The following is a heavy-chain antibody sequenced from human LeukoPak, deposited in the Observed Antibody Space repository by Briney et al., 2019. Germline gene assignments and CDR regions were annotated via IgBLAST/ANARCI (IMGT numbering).Heavy chain of an antibody. D-gene: IGHD3-22*01. CDR2: IYSAGTS. CDR3: AKDMDSSGYVVGY. CDR1: GFSVSAIY. J-gene: IGHJ4*02. V-gene: IGHV3-53*01. Sequence: GGSLRLSCTVSGFSVSAIYLSWVRQVPGKGLQWVSGIYSAGTSFHAESLEGRFTVSRDFSKNILYLQMNSLRAEDTGVYYCAKDMDSSGYVVGYWGQGTLVTVSS.